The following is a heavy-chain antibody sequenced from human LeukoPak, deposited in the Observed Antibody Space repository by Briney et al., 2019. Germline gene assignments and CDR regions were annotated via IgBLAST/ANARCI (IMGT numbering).Heavy chain of an antibody. CDR2: ISWNSGSI. CDR1: GFTFDDYA. Sequence: GGSLRLSCAASGFTFDDYAMHWVRQAPGKGLEWVSGISWNSGSIGYADSVKGRFTISRDNAKNSLYLQMNSLRAEDTALYYCAKDIGGSGIFIPHYWGRGTLVTVSS. J-gene: IGHJ4*02. V-gene: IGHV3-9*01. CDR3: AKDIGGSGIFIPHY. D-gene: IGHD3-10*01.